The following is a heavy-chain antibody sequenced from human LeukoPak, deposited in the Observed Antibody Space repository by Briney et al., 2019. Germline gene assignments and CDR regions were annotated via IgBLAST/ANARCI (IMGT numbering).Heavy chain of an antibody. V-gene: IGHV1-24*01. CDR3: ARRKIFGDAFDI. Sequence: GASVKVSCKVSGYTLTELSMHWVRQAPGKGLERMGGFDPEDGETIYAQKFQGRVTMTEDTSTDTAYMELSSLRSEDTAVYYCARRKIFGDAFDIWGQGTMVTVSS. CDR2: FDPEDGET. D-gene: IGHD3-3*01. CDR1: GYTLTELS. J-gene: IGHJ3*02.